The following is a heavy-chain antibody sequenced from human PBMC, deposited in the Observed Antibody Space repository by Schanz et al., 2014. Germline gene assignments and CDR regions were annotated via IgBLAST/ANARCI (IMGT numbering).Heavy chain of an antibody. J-gene: IGHJ3*02. V-gene: IGHV1-18*01. CDR1: GYTFTSHG. CDR2: ITAYNGDT. D-gene: IGHD5-18*01. Sequence: QVQLVQSGAEVKKPGASVKVSCKASGYTFTSHGISWVRQAPGQGLEWMGWITAYNGDTKYALKLKGRVNMTTDTSTGTAYMELRSLRSDDTALYYCTRGGYSYALSAFDIWGQGTMVTVSS. CDR3: TRGGYSYALSAFDI.